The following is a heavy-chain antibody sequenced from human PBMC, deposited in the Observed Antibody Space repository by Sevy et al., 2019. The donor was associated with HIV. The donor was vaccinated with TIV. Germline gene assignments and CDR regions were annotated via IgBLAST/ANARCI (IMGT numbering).Heavy chain of an antibody. D-gene: IGHD2-15*01. CDR2: MYSGGSP. V-gene: IGHV3-53*01. Sequence: GGSLRLSCAASGFSISNNYTAWVRQAPGKGLEWVSVMYSGGSPYYAESGKGRFALTRDMSKNKVYLQMNSLRAEDTAVYYCARGYCGGGSCTAFDPWGQGTLVTVSS. J-gene: IGHJ5*02. CDR1: GFSISNNY. CDR3: ARGYCGGGSCTAFDP.